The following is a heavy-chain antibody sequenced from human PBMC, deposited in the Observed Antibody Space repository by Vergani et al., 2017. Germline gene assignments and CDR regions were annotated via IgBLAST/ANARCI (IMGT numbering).Heavy chain of an antibody. CDR1: GAAIKDFY. V-gene: IGHV4-59*01. J-gene: IGHJ5*02. CDR2: VYHTGST. CDR3: ARGRKLYCRSTTSCHNWFDP. Sequence: QVQLQESGPGLVKPSETLSLTCTVSGAAIKDFYWSWFRQPPGKGLEWIGYVYHTGSTIYNPSLKSRITISVDTSNNQISLRMTSLTAADTAIYYCARGRKLYCRSTTSCHNWFDPWGQGSLVTVSS. D-gene: IGHD2/OR15-2a*01.